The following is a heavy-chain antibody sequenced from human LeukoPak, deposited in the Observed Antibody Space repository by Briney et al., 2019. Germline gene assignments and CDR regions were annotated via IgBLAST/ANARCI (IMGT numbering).Heavy chain of an antibody. CDR1: GFTFSSHW. D-gene: IGHD3-16*01. V-gene: IGHV3-74*01. CDR3: AKDTPLCYFDY. Sequence: GGSLRLSCAASGFTFSSHWMHWVRQAPGKGLVWVSRINTDESSTSYADSVKGRFTISRDNSKNTLYLQMNSLRADDTAVYYCAKDTPLCYFDYWGQGTLVTVSS. J-gene: IGHJ4*02. CDR2: INTDESST.